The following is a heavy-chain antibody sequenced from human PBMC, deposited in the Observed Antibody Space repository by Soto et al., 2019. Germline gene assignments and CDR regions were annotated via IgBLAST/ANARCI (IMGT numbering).Heavy chain of an antibody. V-gene: IGHV1-46*01. CDR2: IYPNGGST. Sequence: ASVKVSCKTSGYTFTSNYMHWVRQAPGQGLEWMGMIYPNGGSTNYAQKFQGRVTMTSDTSTTTVYMELSSLTAEDTAVYYCARVGAGGSGRDYWGQGTLVTVSS. CDR3: ARVGAGGSGRDY. CDR1: GYTFTSNY. D-gene: IGHD6-19*01. J-gene: IGHJ4*02.